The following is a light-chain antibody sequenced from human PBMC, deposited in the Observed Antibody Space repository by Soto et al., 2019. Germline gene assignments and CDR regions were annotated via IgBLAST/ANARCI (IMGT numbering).Light chain of an antibody. CDR2: GAS. Sequence: EIVMTQSPATLSVSPGERATLSCRASQGISSKLAWYQQKPGQAPRLLIYGASTRATGIPARFSGSGSGTEFTVTISSLQSEDFAFYYCQQYNNWPFTFGGGTKVEIK. J-gene: IGKJ4*01. V-gene: IGKV3-15*01. CDR1: QGISSK. CDR3: QQYNNWPFT.